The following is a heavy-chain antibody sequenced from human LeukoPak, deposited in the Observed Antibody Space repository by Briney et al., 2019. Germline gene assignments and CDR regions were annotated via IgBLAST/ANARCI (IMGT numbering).Heavy chain of an antibody. CDR3: ARHVLRFLEWLLFDP. D-gene: IGHD3-3*01. Sequence: PSETLSLTRTVSGGSISSSSYYWGWIRQPPGKGLEWIGSIYYSGSTYYNPSLKSRVTISVDTSKNQFSLKLSSVTAADTAVYYCARHVLRFLEWLLFDPWGQGTLVTVSS. V-gene: IGHV4-39*01. CDR1: GGSISSSSYY. J-gene: IGHJ5*02. CDR2: IYYSGST.